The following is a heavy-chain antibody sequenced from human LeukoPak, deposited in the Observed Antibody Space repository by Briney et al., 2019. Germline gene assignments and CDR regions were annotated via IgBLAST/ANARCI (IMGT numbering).Heavy chain of an antibody. J-gene: IGHJ4*02. CDR2: INAGNGNT. CDR1: GYTFTSYA. CDR3: ARGPLGCGGDCYFDY. D-gene: IGHD2-21*02. Sequence: ASVKVSCKASGYTFTSYAMHWVRQAPGQRLEWMGWINAGNGNTKYSQKFQGRVTITRDTSASTAYMELSSLRSEGTAVYCCARGPLGCGGDCYFDYWGQGTLVTVSS. V-gene: IGHV1-3*01.